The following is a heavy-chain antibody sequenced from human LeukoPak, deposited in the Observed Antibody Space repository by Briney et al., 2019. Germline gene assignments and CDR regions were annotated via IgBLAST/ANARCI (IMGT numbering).Heavy chain of an antibody. D-gene: IGHD2-15*01. Sequence: PSETLSLSCVVSGYSISSGYNWGGRRPPPGRGLGWIGSIAHSADTYYTPSLRSRVTISEDTSKNQFYLYLSSVTAADTAVYYCARLGRYCSGSTCYRTNFGNWGQGTLVTVSS. V-gene: IGHV4-38-2*01. CDR2: IAHSADT. J-gene: IGHJ4*02. CDR3: ARLGRYCSGSTCYRTNFGN. CDR1: GYSISSGYN.